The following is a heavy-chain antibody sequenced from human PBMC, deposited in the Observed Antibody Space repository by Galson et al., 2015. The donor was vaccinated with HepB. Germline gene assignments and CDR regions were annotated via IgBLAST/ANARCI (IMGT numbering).Heavy chain of an antibody. CDR3: ARGGSNYGSKPSDY. V-gene: IGHV3-11*05. J-gene: IGHJ4*02. D-gene: IGHD3-10*01. CDR1: GFVFSDYF. CDR2: ISSGSSYT. Sequence: SLRLSCAASGFVFSDYFMSWIRQAPGKGLEWVSDISSGSSYTTYADSVKGRFNISRDNAKNLLYLQMNSLRLDDTAVYYCARGGSNYGSKPSDYWGQGTLVTVSS.